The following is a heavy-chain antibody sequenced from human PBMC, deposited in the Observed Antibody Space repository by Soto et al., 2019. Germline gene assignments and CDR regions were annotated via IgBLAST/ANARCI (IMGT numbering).Heavy chain of an antibody. CDR2: INGDGSGT. J-gene: IGHJ4*02. CDR3: AKDGGSSSWTHDY. CDR1: GFIFTNYW. Sequence: GGSLRLSCAASGFIFTNYWMHWVRQAPGEGLVWVSRINGDGSGTSYADSVKGRFTMSRDNSKNTLYLQMNSLRAEDTAVYYCAKDGGSSSWTHDYWGQGTLVTVSS. V-gene: IGHV3-74*01. D-gene: IGHD6-13*01.